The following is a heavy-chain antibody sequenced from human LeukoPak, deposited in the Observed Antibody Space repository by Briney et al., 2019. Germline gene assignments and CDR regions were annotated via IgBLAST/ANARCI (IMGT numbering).Heavy chain of an antibody. V-gene: IGHV3-7*01. CDR1: GFTFSRYW. CDR3: AIDTSAERGQQLAN. D-gene: IGHD6-13*01. CDR2: IKQDGSEK. Sequence: GGSLRLSCAASGFTFSRYWMSWVRQAPEKGLEWVANIKQDGSEKYYVDSVKGRFAISRDNAKKSLYLQMNSLRADDTAVYYCAIDTSAERGQQLANWGQGTLVSVSS. J-gene: IGHJ4*02.